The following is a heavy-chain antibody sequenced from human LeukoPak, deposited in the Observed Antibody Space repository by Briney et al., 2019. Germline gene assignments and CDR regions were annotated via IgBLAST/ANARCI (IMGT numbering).Heavy chain of an antibody. Sequence: ASLKFSCKASGYTITSYGIIWVRQDLGQGLKWMGWISAYNGNTNYAQKLQGRVTMTTDTSTSTAYMELRSLRSDDTAVYYCARDRVTGTTASGYWGQGTLVTVSS. J-gene: IGHJ4*02. CDR1: GYTITSYG. V-gene: IGHV1-18*01. D-gene: IGHD1-7*01. CDR3: ARDRVTGTTASGY. CDR2: ISAYNGNT.